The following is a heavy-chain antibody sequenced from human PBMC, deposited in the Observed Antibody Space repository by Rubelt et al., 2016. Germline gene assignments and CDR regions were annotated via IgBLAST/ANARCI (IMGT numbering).Heavy chain of an antibody. D-gene: IGHD1-26*01. CDR2: ISGSGGST. J-gene: IGHJ4*02. V-gene: IGHV3-23*01. CDR3: ARDGGKWELPRHFDY. Sequence: GKGLEWVSAISGSGGSTYYADSVKGRFTISRDNSKNSLYLQMNSLRDEDTAVYYCARDGGKWELPRHFDYWGQGTLVTVSS.